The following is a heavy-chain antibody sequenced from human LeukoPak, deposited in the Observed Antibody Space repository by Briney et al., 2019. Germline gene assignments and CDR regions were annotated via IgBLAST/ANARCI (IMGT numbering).Heavy chain of an antibody. D-gene: IGHD3-10*01. V-gene: IGHV1-46*01. Sequence: ASVKVSCKASGYTFTSYYMHWVRQAPGQGLEWMGIINPSGGSTSYAQKFQGRVTMTRDTSTSTVYMELSSLRSEDTAVYYCARGLMVRGVILRLYYYYGMGVWGQGTTVTVSS. J-gene: IGHJ6*02. CDR2: INPSGGST. CDR3: ARGLMVRGVILRLYYYYGMGV. CDR1: GYTFTSYY.